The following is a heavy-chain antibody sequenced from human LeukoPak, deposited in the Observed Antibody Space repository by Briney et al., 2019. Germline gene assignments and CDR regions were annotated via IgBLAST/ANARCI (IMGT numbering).Heavy chain of an antibody. J-gene: IGHJ4*02. D-gene: IGHD1-26*01. Sequence: GRSLRLSCAASGFTFSSYGMHWVRQAPGKGLEWVAVISYDGSNKYYADSVKGRFTISRDNSKNTLYLQMNSLRAEDTAVYYCAVLANTQWELLQEFDYWGQGTLVTVSS. CDR1: GFTFSSYG. CDR2: ISYDGSNK. CDR3: AVLANTQWELLQEFDY. V-gene: IGHV3-30*03.